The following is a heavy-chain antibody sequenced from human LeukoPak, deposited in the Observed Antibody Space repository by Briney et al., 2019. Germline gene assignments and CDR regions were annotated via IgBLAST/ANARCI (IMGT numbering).Heavy chain of an antibody. CDR3: ARDPYSGNYGNDYYYYMDV. J-gene: IGHJ6*03. CDR1: GFTFSNYN. Sequence: GGSLRLSCAASGFTFSNYNMNWVRQAQGKTLEGFATITSSGTYIFYADSVRGRFTISTDNAKNSLYLQMDSLGPEDTAVYYCARDPYSGNYGNDYYYYMDVWGKGTTVTISS. D-gene: IGHD1-26*01. CDR2: ITSSGTYI. V-gene: IGHV3-21*01.